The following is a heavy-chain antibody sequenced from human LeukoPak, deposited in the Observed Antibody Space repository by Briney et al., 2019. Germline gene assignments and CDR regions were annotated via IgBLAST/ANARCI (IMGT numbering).Heavy chain of an antibody. D-gene: IGHD6-19*01. CDR2: TYYRSKWYN. Sequence: SQTLSLTCVISGDSVSSNSAAWNWIRQSPSRGLEWLGRTYYRSKWYNDYAVSVKSRITINPDTSKNQFSLQLNSVTPEDTAVYYCARDSSGWYDHKGNWFDPWGQGTLVTVSS. V-gene: IGHV6-1*01. CDR1: GDSVSSNSAA. CDR3: ARDSSGWYDHKGNWFDP. J-gene: IGHJ5*02.